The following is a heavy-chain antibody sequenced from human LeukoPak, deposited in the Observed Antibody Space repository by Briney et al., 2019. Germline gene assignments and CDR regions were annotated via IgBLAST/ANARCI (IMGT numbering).Heavy chain of an antibody. Sequence: SVKVSCKASGGTFSSYAISWVRQAPGQGLEWMGGIIPIFGTANYAQKFRGRVTITTDESTSTAYMELSSLRSEDTAVYYCARGYSSWPYYYYYMDVWGKGTTVTVSS. D-gene: IGHD6-6*01. J-gene: IGHJ6*03. V-gene: IGHV1-69*05. CDR1: GGTFSSYA. CDR2: IIPIFGTA. CDR3: ARGYSSWPYYYYYMDV.